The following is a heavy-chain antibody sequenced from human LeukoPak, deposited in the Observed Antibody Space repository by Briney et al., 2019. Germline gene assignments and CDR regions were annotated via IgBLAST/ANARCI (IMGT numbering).Heavy chain of an antibody. CDR3: AADPSTYYYDSSGYSAFDI. CDR2: IVVGSGNT. Sequence: GASVKVSCKASGFTFTSSAMQWVRQALGQRLEWIGWIVVGSGNTNYVQKFQERVTITRDISTSTAYMELSSLRSEDTAVYYCAADPSTYYYDSSGYSAFDIWGQGTMVTVSS. V-gene: IGHV1-58*02. J-gene: IGHJ3*02. CDR1: GFTFTSSA. D-gene: IGHD3-22*01.